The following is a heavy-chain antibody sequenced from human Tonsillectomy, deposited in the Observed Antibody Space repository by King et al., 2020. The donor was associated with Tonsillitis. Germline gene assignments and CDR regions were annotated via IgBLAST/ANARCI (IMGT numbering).Heavy chain of an antibody. CDR3: ARVSLRGEMALMAEYFHH. V-gene: IGHV1-69*06. D-gene: IGHD5-24*01. Sequence: QLVQSGAEVKEPGSSVRVSCEASGDTFNKYAITWVRQAPGQGLEWMGGTIPIFGSANYAQRFQGRVTISADKSTSTAYMELSGLRSKDSAVYFCARVSLRGEMALMAEYFHHWGQGTLVTVSS. CDR1: GDTFNKYA. CDR2: TIPIFGSA. J-gene: IGHJ1*01.